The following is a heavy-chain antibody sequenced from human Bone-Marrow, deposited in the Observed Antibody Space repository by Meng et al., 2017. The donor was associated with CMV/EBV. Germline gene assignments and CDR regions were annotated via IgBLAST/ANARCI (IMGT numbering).Heavy chain of an antibody. CDR2: IKPFNGNT. D-gene: IGHD3-3*01. CDR1: GYTFTYRY. CDR3: ASGTDFRGVWFDP. J-gene: IGHJ5*02. V-gene: IGHV1-45*02. Sequence: SVKVSCKASGYTFTYRYLHWVRQAPGQALEWMGWIKPFNGNTNYAQKFQDRVTITRDRSMSTAYMELSSLRSEDTAMYYCASGTDFRGVWFDPWGQGTLVTVSS.